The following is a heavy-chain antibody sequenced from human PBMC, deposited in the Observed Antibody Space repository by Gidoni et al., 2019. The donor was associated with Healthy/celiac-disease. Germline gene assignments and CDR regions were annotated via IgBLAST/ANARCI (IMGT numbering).Heavy chain of an antibody. V-gene: IGHV3-21*01. Sequence: EVQLVASGGGLVKPGGSLRLSCAASGFTFSSYSMNWVRQAPGKGLEWVSSISSSSSYIYYADSVKGRFTISRDNAKNSLYLQMNSLRAEDTAVYYCARYGGSSWSYYFDYWGQGTLVTVSS. J-gene: IGHJ4*02. CDR3: ARYGGSSWSYYFDY. D-gene: IGHD6-13*01. CDR2: ISSSSSYI. CDR1: GFTFSSYS.